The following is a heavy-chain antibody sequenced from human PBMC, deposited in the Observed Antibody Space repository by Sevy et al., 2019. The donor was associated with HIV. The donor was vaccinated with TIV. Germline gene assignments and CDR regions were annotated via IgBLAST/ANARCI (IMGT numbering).Heavy chain of an antibody. CDR2: IYYSWST. CDR1: GGSISSGSYY. Sequence: SETLSLTCTVSGGSISSGSYYWSWIRQHPGKGLEWIGYIYYSWSTYYNPSLKSRVTISVDTSKNQFSLKLSSVTAADTAVYYCARDPTPTNYGDYDHWGQGTLVTVSS. CDR3: ARDPTPTNYGDYDH. V-gene: IGHV4-31*03. D-gene: IGHD4-17*01. J-gene: IGHJ4*02.